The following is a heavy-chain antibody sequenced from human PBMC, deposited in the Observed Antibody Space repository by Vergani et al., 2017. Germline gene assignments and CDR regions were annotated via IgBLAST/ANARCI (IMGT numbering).Heavy chain of an antibody. CDR2: ISYDGSNK. D-gene: IGHD2-15*01. V-gene: IGHV3-30*18. Sequence: QVQLVESGGGVVQPGRSLRLSCAASGFTFSSYGMNWVRQAPGKGLEWVAVISYDGSNKYYADSVKGRFTISRDNSKNTLYLQMNSLRAEDTAVYYCAKCGEPLGYCSGGSCYVAYYFDYWGQGTLVTVSS. CDR3: AKCGEPLGYCSGGSCYVAYYFDY. CDR1: GFTFSSYG. J-gene: IGHJ4*02.